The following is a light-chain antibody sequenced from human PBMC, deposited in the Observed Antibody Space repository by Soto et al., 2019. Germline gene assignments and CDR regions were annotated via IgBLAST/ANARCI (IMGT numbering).Light chain of an antibody. CDR3: QQSHTPSLT. V-gene: IGKV1-39*01. J-gene: IGKJ4*01. CDR1: QTISRY. Sequence: DIQLTQSPSSLSASVGDRVTITCRTSQTISRYLNWYQHKPGKAPKLLISPAYRSESGVPSLLSGSGYETDFPLTICGLQPEDFSTFYRQQSHTPSLTFGEGTKVDIK. CDR2: PAY.